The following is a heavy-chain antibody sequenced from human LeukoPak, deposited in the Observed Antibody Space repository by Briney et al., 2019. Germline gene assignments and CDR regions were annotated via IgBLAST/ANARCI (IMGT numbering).Heavy chain of an antibody. CDR1: GYTFTSYG. CDR3: ASIMGGPLPTMGAPN. CDR2: ISAYNGNT. V-gene: IGHV1-18*01. J-gene: IGHJ4*02. D-gene: IGHD1-26*01. Sequence: ASVKVSCKASGYTFTSYGISWVRQAPGQGLEWMGWISAYNGNTNYAQKLQGRVTMTTDTSTSTAYMELRSLRSDDTAVYYCASIMGGPLPTMGAPNWGQGTLVTVSS.